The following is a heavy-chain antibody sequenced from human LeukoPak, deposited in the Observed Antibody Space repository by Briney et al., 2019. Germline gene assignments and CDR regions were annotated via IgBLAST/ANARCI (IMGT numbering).Heavy chain of an antibody. J-gene: IGHJ4*02. CDR2: IYHSGST. D-gene: IGHD2-15*01. CDR1: GGSIYSRSYY. CDR3: ARRSEFDNTHYHYFDY. Sequence: PSETLSLTCTVSGGSIYSRSYYWAWLRQAPGKGLEWIGTIYHSGSTNYNPSLKSRVAIFVDTSKNQFSLILHSVAAADAAVYYCARRSEFDNTHYHYFDYWGQGALVTVSS. V-gene: IGHV4-39*01.